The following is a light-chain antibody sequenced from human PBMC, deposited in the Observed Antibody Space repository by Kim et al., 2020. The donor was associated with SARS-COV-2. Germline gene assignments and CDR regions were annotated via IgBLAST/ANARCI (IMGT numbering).Light chain of an antibody. V-gene: IGLV1-51*01. CDR2: ETY. CDR1: DSNIESNY. J-gene: IGLJ3*02. Sequence: GQKVTISCSGSDSNIESNYMSWYQQLPGTTPKLLIYETYKRPSGIPDRFSASRSGTSATLDIAGLQTGDEADYYCATWDSSLSAWVFGAGTQLTVL. CDR3: ATWDSSLSAWV.